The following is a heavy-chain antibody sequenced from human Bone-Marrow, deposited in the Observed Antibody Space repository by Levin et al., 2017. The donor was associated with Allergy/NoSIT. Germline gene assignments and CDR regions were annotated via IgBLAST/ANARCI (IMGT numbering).Heavy chain of an antibody. V-gene: IGHV4-30-2*06. Sequence: MTSETLSLTCAVSGASISSGAFCWGWIRQSPGEGLEWIGCMSQNGNTLYSRSLESRVSVSVDWSKNQFSLNLKSVTAADTAIYFCARARYDYGDLDYFDHWGQGSLVTVSS. D-gene: IGHD4-17*01. CDR3: ARARYDYGDLDYFDH. J-gene: IGHJ4*02. CDR1: GASISSGAFC. CDR2: MSQNGNT.